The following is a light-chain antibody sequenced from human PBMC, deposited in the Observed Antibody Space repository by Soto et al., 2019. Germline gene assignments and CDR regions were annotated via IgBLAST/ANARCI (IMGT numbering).Light chain of an antibody. J-gene: IGKJ5*01. V-gene: IGKV3-11*01. CDR2: DAS. Sequence: ETVLTQSPATLSLSPGESATLSCRASQSVSTYLAWYQQKPGQAPRLLIYDASNRATGIPARFSGSGSGTDFTLTISSLQTEDFATYYCQHANKFPLITFGQGTRLEIK. CDR1: QSVSTY. CDR3: QHANKFPLIT.